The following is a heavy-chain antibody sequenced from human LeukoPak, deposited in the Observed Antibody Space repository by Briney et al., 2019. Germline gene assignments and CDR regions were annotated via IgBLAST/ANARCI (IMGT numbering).Heavy chain of an antibody. CDR3: ARSYSSGWFAFDY. D-gene: IGHD6-19*01. J-gene: IGHJ4*02. V-gene: IGHV3-7*01. CDR1: RFTFSSYW. Sequence: GGSLRLSCAASRFTFSSYWMSWVRQAPGKGLEWVANIKQDGSEKYYVDSVKGRFTISRDNAKNSLYLQMNSLRAEDTAVYYCARSYSSGWFAFDYWGQGTLVTVSS. CDR2: IKQDGSEK.